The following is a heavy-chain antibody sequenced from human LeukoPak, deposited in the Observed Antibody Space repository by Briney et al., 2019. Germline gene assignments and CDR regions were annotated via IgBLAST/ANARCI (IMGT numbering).Heavy chain of an antibody. CDR3: ARGAGGTGDEYYFDY. CDR1: GFTFSIYA. D-gene: IGHD7-27*01. V-gene: IGHV3-23*01. CDR2: ISGSGGST. Sequence: GGSLRLSCAASGFTFSIYAMSWVRQAPGKGMEWVSAISGSGGSTYYADSVKGRFTISRDNSKNTLYLQMNSLRAEDTAVYYCARGAGGTGDEYYFDYWGQGTLVTVSS. J-gene: IGHJ4*02.